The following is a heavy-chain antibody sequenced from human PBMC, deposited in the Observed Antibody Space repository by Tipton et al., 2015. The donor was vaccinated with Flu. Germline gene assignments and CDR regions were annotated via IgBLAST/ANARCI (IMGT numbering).Heavy chain of an antibody. V-gene: IGHV1-18*01. CDR1: GYTFTSYG. CDR3: ARDQRTHFVIVKTYYYYGMDV. Sequence: QVQLVQSGAEVKKPGASVKVSCKASGYTFTSYGISWVRQAPGQGLEWMGWISAYNGNTNYAQKLQGRVTMTTDTSTSTAYMELRSLRSDDTAVYYCARDQRTHFVIVKTYYYYGMDVWGQGTTVTVSS. D-gene: IGHD3-16*02. CDR2: ISAYNGNT. J-gene: IGHJ6*02.